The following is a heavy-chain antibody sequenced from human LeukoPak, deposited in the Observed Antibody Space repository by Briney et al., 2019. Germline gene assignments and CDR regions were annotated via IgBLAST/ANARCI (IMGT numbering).Heavy chain of an antibody. CDR3: AKGASYYYDSSGYYVFDY. Sequence: SETLSLTCTVSGGSISTSNYYWGWIRQSPGKGLEWIGEINHSGSTNYNPSLKSRVTISVDTSKNQFSLKLSSATAADTAVYYCAKGASYYYDSSGYYVFDYWGQGTRVTVSS. CDR2: INHSGST. V-gene: IGHV4-39*07. D-gene: IGHD3-22*01. J-gene: IGHJ4*02. CDR1: GGSISTSNYY.